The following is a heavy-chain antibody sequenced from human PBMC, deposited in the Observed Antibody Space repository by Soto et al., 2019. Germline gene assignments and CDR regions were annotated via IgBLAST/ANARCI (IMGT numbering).Heavy chain of an antibody. Sequence: GGSLRLSCAASGFSFSGYWMHWVRQAPGKGLVWVSRINTDGSSRTYADSVKGRFTISRDNGKNTLYLQMNSLRVEDTAVYYCVRAAARGDDWGQGTLVTVSS. V-gene: IGHV3-74*01. CDR2: INTDGSSR. CDR1: GFSFSGYW. J-gene: IGHJ4*02. D-gene: IGHD3-10*01. CDR3: VRAAARGDD.